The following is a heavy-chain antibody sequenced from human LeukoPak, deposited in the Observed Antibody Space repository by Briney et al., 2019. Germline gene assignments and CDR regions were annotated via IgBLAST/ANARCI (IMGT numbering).Heavy chain of an antibody. J-gene: IGHJ4*02. CDR3: TRDLYGDYQYYFDY. V-gene: IGHV3-49*04. CDR1: GFTFGDYA. Sequence: GRSLRLSCTASGFTFGDYAMSWVRQAPGKGLEWVGFIRSKAYGGTTEYAASVKGRFTISGDDSKSIAYLQMNSLKTEDTAVYYCTRDLYGDYQYYFDYWGQGTLVTVSS. D-gene: IGHD4-17*01. CDR2: IRSKAYGGTT.